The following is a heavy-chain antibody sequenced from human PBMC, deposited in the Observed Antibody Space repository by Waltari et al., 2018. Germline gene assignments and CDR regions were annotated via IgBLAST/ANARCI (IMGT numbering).Heavy chain of an antibody. D-gene: IGHD2-15*01. V-gene: IGHV5-10-1*01. CDR3: ASLAGSCYFPRYCYYYGMDV. J-gene: IGHJ6*02. CDR2: IDPSDSYT. Sequence: PGKGLEWMGRIDPSDSYTNYSPSYQGHVTISADKSISTAYLQWSSLKASDTAMYYCASLAGSCYFPRYCYYYGMDVWGQGTTVTVS.